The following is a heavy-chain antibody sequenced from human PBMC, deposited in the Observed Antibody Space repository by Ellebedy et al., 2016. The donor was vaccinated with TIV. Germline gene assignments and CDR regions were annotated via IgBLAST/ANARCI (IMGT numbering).Heavy chain of an antibody. Sequence: SETLSLTCTVSGGAISGYYWSWIRQPPGKGLEWIGYIYFSETTKYNPSLKSRVTISIDTSKHQFSLRLGSMTAADTAVYYCAGCSGYGSPPRLWGQGTLVTVSS. CDR3: AGCSGYGSPPRL. V-gene: IGHV4-59*08. J-gene: IGHJ4*02. CDR1: GGAISGYY. D-gene: IGHD5-12*01. CDR2: IYFSETT.